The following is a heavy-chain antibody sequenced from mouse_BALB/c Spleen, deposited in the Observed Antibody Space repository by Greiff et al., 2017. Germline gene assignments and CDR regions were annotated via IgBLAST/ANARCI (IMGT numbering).Heavy chain of an antibody. Sequence: EVQLQESGPGLVKPSQSLSLTCTVTGYSITSDYAWNWIRQFPGNKLEWMGYISYSGSTSYNPSLKSRISITRDTSKNQFFLQLNSVTTDDTATYYCAMYYYGSSYSYYAMDYWGQGTSVTVSS. CDR3: AMYYYGSSYSYYAMDY. D-gene: IGHD1-1*01. CDR1: GYSITSDYA. V-gene: IGHV3-2*02. J-gene: IGHJ4*01. CDR2: ISYSGST.